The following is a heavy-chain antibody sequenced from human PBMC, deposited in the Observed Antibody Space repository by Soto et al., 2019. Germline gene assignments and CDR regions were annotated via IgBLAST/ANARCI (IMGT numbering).Heavy chain of an antibody. D-gene: IGHD7-27*01. J-gene: IGHJ5*02. V-gene: IGHV2-70*04. Sequence: SGPTLVNPTQTLTLTCTFSGFSLSTSGMRVSWIRQPPGKALEWLARIDWDDDKFYSTSLKTRLTISKDTSKNQVVLTMTNMDPVDTATYYCARVNNWGSDNCFDPWGQGTLVTVSS. CDR3: ARVNNWGSDNCFDP. CDR1: GFSLSTSGMR. CDR2: IDWDDDK.